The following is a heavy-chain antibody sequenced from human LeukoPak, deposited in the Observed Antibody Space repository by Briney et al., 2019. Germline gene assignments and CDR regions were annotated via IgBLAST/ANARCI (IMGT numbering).Heavy chain of an antibody. D-gene: IGHD1-26*01. CDR3: AKATLGTHAFDI. J-gene: IGHJ3*02. Sequence: GGSLRLSCAASGFTFDDYAMHWVRQAPGKGLEWVSGISWNSGSIGYADSVKGRFTISRDNAKNSLYLQMNSLRAEDMALYYCAKATLGTHAFDIWGQGTMVTVSS. V-gene: IGHV3-9*03. CDR1: GFTFDDYA. CDR2: ISWNSGSI.